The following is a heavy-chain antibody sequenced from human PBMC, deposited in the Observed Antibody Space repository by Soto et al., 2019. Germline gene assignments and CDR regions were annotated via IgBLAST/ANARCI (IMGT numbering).Heavy chain of an antibody. V-gene: IGHV4-34*01. CDR2: INHSGST. Sequence: PSETLSLTCAVYGGSFSGYYWSWIRQPPGKGLEWIGEINHSGSTNYNPSLKSRVTISVDTSKNQFSLKLSSVTAADTAVYYCASGRSLIILLWFGTPFDYWGKGTLVTVSS. CDR3: ASGRSLIILLWFGTPFDY. D-gene: IGHD3-10*01. CDR1: GGSFSGYY. J-gene: IGHJ4*02.